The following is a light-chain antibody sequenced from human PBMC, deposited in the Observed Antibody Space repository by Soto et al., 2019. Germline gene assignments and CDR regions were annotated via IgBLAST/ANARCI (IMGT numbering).Light chain of an antibody. CDR2: SND. J-gene: IGLJ3*02. V-gene: IGLV1-44*01. CDR1: SSNIGSNT. Sequence: QSVLTQPPSASGTPGQRVTISCSGSSSNIGSNTANWYHQLPGTAPKLLIYSNDQRPSGVPERFSGSKSGTSASLAISGLQSEDEADYYCAAWDDSLNAWVFGGGTQLTVL. CDR3: AAWDDSLNAWV.